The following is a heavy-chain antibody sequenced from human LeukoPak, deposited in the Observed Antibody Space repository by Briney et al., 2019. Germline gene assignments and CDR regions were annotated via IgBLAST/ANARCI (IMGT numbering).Heavy chain of an antibody. D-gene: IGHD6-19*01. Sequence: PGGSLRLSCAASGFTVSSNYMSWVRQAPGKGLEWVSVIYSGGSTYYADSVKGRFTISRDNSKNTMYLQMDSLRAEDTAVYYCARSGGRGWYPADHWGQGTLVTVSS. CDR3: ARSGGRGWYPADH. J-gene: IGHJ5*02. CDR2: IYSGGST. CDR1: GFTVSSNY. V-gene: IGHV3-66*01.